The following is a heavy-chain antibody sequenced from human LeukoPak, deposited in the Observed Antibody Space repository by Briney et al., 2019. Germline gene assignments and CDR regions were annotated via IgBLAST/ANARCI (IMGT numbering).Heavy chain of an antibody. CDR2: IYYSGST. V-gene: IGHV4-59*01. D-gene: IGHD6-19*01. CDR3: ARGYSSGWYEFDY. Sequence: PSETLSLTCTVSGVSISSYYWSWIRQPPGKGLEWIGYIYYSGSTNYNPSLKSRVTISVDTSKNQFSLKLSSVTAADTAVYYCARGYSSGWYEFDYWGQGTLVTVSS. J-gene: IGHJ4*02. CDR1: GVSISSYY.